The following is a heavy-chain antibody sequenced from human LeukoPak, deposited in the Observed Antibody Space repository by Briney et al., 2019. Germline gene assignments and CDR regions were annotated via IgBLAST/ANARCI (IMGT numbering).Heavy chain of an antibody. V-gene: IGHV4-34*01. CDR3: AGEGDPVGLPSR. J-gene: IGHJ4*02. CDR2: INHSGST. Sequence: SETLSLTCAVYGGSFSGYYWSWLRQPPGKGLEWIGEINHSGSTNYNPSLKSRVTISVDTSKNQFSLKLSSVTAADTAVYYCAGEGDPVGLPSRWGQGTLVTVSS. D-gene: IGHD1-26*01. CDR1: GGSFSGYY.